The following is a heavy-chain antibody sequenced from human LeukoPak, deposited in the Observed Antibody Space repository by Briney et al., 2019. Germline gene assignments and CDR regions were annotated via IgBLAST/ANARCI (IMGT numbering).Heavy chain of an antibody. CDR2: INSDGSST. CDR1: GFTFSSYW. D-gene: IGHD1-26*01. J-gene: IGHJ4*02. Sequence: GGSLRLSCAASGFTFSSYWMYWVRQARGKGLVWVSRINSDGSSTIYADSVKGRFTISRDNAKNTLYLQMNSLRAEDTAVYYCARDREGATFDYWGQGTLVTVSS. CDR3: ARDREGATFDY. V-gene: IGHV3-74*01.